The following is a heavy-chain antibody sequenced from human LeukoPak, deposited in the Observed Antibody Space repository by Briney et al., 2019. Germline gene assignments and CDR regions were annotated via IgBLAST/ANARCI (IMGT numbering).Heavy chain of an antibody. CDR3: ARTDTAMVSRYFDY. V-gene: IGHV1-69*01. CDR2: IIPIFGTA. CDR1: GGTFSSYA. J-gene: IGHJ4*02. Sequence: SVKVSCKASGGTFSSYAISWVRQAPGQGLEWMGGIIPIFGTANYAQKFQGRVTITADESTSTAYMDLSSLRSNDTAVYYCARTDTAMVSRYFDYWGQGTLVTVSS. D-gene: IGHD5-18*01.